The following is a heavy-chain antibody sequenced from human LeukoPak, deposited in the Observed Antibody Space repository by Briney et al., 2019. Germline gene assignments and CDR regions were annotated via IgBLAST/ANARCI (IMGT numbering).Heavy chain of an antibody. D-gene: IGHD1-26*01. CDR3: ARDNSVGDNAWWFDP. V-gene: IGHV1-46*01. Sequence: ASVTVSFKASGYTFTSYYMHWVRQAPGQGLEWMGLINPTGGSTGYAQKFQGRVTMTRDMSTSTDYMELSSLRSEDTAIYYCARDNSVGDNAWWFDPWGQGTLVTVSS. CDR1: GYTFTSYY. CDR2: INPTGGST. J-gene: IGHJ5*02.